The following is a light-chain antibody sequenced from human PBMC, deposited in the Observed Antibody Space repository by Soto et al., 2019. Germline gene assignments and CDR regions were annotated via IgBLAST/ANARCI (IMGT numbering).Light chain of an antibody. V-gene: IGKV3-11*01. Sequence: EIVLTQSPATLSLAPGERATLSCRASQSVSSYLAWYQQKPGQAPSRLIYDASNRATGIPARFSGSWSGTDFTLTISSLAPEDCAVYYCQQRSNPITCGQATRLEIK. CDR2: DAS. CDR1: QSVSSY. CDR3: QQRSNPIT. J-gene: IGKJ5*01.